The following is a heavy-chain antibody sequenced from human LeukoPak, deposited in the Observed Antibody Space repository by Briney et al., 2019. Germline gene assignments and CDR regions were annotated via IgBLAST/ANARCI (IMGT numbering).Heavy chain of an antibody. CDR1: GFTFSNYG. J-gene: IGHJ3*02. CDR3: ARASNVYYDFWTSTSGDAFDI. CDR2: IKQDGSEK. Sequence: GGSLRLSCAASGFTFSNYGMHWVRQAPGKGLEWVANIKQDGSEKYYVDSVKGRFTVSRDNAKNSLSLQMNSLRAEDTAVYYCARASNVYYDFWTSTSGDAFDIWGQGTMVTVSS. V-gene: IGHV3-7*01. D-gene: IGHD3-3*01.